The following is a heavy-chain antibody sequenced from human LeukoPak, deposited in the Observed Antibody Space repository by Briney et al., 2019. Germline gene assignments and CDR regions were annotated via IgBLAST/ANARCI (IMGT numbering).Heavy chain of an antibody. V-gene: IGHV1-8*01. CDR2: MNPNSGNT. J-gene: IGHJ6*02. CDR1: GYTFTSYD. CDR3: ARIPPGVFGVVPWYGMDV. Sequence: ASVKVSCKASGYTFTSYDINWVRQATGQGLEWMGWMNPNSGNTGYAQKFQGRVTMTRNTSIGTAYMELSSLRSEDTAVYYCARIPPGVFGVVPWYGMDVWGQGTTVTVSS. D-gene: IGHD3-3*01.